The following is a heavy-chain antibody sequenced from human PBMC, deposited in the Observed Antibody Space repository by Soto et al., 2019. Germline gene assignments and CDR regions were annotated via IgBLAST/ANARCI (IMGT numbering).Heavy chain of an antibody. CDR3: ARESPVGALDY. D-gene: IGHD1-26*01. J-gene: IGHJ4*02. Sequence: GGSLRLSCAASAFTVSNKGLEWVSVIYSGGSTYYADSVKGRFTISRDNSKNTLCLQMNSLRAEDTAVYYCARESPVGALDYWGQGTLVTVSS. V-gene: IGHV3-66*01. CDR2: IYSGGST. CDR1: AFTVSNK.